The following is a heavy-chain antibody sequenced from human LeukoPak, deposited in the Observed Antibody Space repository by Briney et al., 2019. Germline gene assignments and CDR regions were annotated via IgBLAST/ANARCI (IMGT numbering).Heavy chain of an antibody. CDR1: GFTFSGSA. J-gene: IGHJ4*02. Sequence: PGGSLRLSCAASGFTFSGSAIHWVRQTSGKGLEWVGRIRSKANNYATLYAASMKGRFTISRDDSKNTAYLQMNSLKTEDTAVYYCTRHFTHLAAQDYWGQGTLVTVSS. V-gene: IGHV3-73*01. D-gene: IGHD6-6*01. CDR2: IRSKANNYAT. CDR3: TRHFTHLAAQDY.